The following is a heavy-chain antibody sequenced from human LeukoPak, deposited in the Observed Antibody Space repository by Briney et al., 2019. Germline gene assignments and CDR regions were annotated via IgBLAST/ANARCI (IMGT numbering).Heavy chain of an antibody. J-gene: IGHJ4*02. CDR1: GGTFSSYA. V-gene: IGHV1-69*13. CDR3: ARARYGSGSIRLVY. Sequence: SVKVSCKASGGTFSSYAISWVRQAPGQGLEWMGGIIPIFGTANYAQKFQGRVTITADESTSTAYMELSRLRSDDTAVYYCARARYGSGSIRLVYWGQGTLVTVSS. D-gene: IGHD3-10*01. CDR2: IIPIFGTA.